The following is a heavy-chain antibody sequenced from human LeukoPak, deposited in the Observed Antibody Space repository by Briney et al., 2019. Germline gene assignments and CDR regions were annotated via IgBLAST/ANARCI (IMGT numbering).Heavy chain of an antibody. CDR2: TNNDGSST. V-gene: IGHV3-74*01. D-gene: IGHD3-22*01. CDR1: GFTFSTYW. Sequence: PGGSLRLSCAASGFTFSTYWMHWIREAPAKGLVWVSRTNNDGSSTVYADSVKGRSTISRDNAKNTLYLQMNSLRAEVTAVCYCPRDIFYDSSGYYASDSWGQGSLVTASS. J-gene: IGHJ4*02. CDR3: PRDIFYDSSGYYASDS.